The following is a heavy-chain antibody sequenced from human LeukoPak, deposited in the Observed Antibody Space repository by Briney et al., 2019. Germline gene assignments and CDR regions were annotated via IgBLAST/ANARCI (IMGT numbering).Heavy chain of an antibody. CDR3: AKDITKQQLASPFDY. Sequence: GGSLRLSCAASGFTFSSYGMHWVRQAPGKGLEWVAFIRYDGSNKYYADSVKGRFTISRDNSKNTLYLQMNSLRAEDTAVYYCAKDITKQQLASPFDYWGQGTLVTVSS. CDR1: GFTFSSYG. V-gene: IGHV3-30*02. D-gene: IGHD6-13*01. CDR2: IRYDGSNK. J-gene: IGHJ4*02.